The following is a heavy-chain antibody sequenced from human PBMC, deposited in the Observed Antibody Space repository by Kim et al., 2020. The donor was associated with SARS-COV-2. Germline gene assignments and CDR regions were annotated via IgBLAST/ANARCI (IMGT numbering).Heavy chain of an antibody. CDR3: ARVPRWGYYHDAFDI. CDR2: IYYSGST. Sequence: SETLSLTCTVSGGSISSYYWSWIRQPPGKGLEWIGYIYYSGSTNYNPSLKSRVTISVDTSKNQFSLKLSSVTAADTAVYYCARVPRWGYYHDAFDIWGQGTMVTVSS. J-gene: IGHJ3*02. CDR1: GGSISSYY. V-gene: IGHV4-59*01. D-gene: IGHD3-22*01.